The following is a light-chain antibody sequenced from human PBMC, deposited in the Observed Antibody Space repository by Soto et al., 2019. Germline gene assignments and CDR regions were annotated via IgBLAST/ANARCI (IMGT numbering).Light chain of an antibody. J-gene: IGKJ5*01. Sequence: EIVMTQYPATLSVSPGERATLSCRASQSVRGNLAWYQQKPGQSPRLLIYGASSRATGIPVRFSGSGSRTEITLTITRLQSEDFAVYYCQQYNNWPCNTFGPGTRLEIK. CDR2: GAS. CDR3: QQYNNWPCNT. CDR1: QSVRGN. V-gene: IGKV3-15*01.